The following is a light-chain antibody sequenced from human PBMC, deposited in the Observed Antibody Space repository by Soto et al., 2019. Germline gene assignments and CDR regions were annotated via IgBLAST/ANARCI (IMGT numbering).Light chain of an antibody. CDR1: SSDVGGYNY. CDR2: DVS. J-gene: IGLJ2*01. Sequence: QSALTQPASVSGSPGQSITISCTGTSSDVGGYNYVSWYQQHPGKAPKLMIYDVSNRPSGVSNRFSGSKSGNTASLTISGLQAEDEADYYCSPYTSSSALGVFGGGTEVTVL. CDR3: SPYTSSSALGV. V-gene: IGLV2-14*01.